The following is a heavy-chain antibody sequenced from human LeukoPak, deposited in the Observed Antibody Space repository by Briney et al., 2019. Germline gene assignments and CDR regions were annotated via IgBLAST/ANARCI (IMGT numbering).Heavy chain of an antibody. J-gene: IGHJ4*02. CDR2: IYYSGTT. D-gene: IGHD1-26*01. CDR1: GGSISSSSYY. Sequence: SETLSLTCTVSGGSISSSSYYWSWIRQPPGKRLEWIGNIYYSGTTNYNPSLQSRVTISVDTSKDQFSLKLSSVTVADTAVYYCARLGSYYDYWGQGTLVSVSS. V-gene: IGHV4-61*05. CDR3: ARLGSYYDY.